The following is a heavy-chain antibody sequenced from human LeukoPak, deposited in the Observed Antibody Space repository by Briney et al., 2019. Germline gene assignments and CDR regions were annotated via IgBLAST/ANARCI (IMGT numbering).Heavy chain of an antibody. V-gene: IGHV4-30-4*08. D-gene: IGHD6-25*01. CDR1: GGSISSGDYY. J-gene: IGHJ5*02. Sequence: PSETLSLTCTVSGGSISSGDYYWSWIRQPPGKGLEWIGYIYYSGSTYYNPSLKSRVTISVDASKNQFSLKLSSVTAADTAVYYCAREKSASWFDPWGQGTLVTVSS. CDR3: AREKSASWFDP. CDR2: IYYSGST.